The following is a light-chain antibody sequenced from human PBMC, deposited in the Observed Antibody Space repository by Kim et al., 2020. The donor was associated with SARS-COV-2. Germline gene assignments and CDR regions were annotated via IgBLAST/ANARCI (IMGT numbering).Light chain of an antibody. J-gene: IGKJ1*01. CDR3: QQYNNWPQT. V-gene: IGKV3-15*01. CDR2: GAS. Sequence: EIVMTQSPATLSVSPGERATLSCRASQSVNSNLAWYQQKPGQAPRLLIYGASSRATGVSARFSGSGSGTDFTLTISSLQSEDFAVYYCQQYNNWPQTFGQGTKVDIK. CDR1: QSVNSN.